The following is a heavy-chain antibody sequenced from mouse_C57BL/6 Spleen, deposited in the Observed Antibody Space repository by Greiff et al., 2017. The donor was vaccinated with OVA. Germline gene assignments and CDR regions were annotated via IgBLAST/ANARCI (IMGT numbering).Heavy chain of an antibody. V-gene: IGHV5-17*01. CDR1: GFTFSDYG. CDR3: ARPDGYDGNYYAMDY. Sequence: EVMLVESGGGLVKPGGSLKLSCAASGFTFSDYGMHWVRQAPEKGLEWVAYISSGSSTIYYADTVKGRFTISRDNAKNTLFLQMTSLRSEDTAMYYCARPDGYDGNYYAMDYWGQGTSVTVSS. J-gene: IGHJ4*01. D-gene: IGHD2-2*01. CDR2: ISSGSSTI.